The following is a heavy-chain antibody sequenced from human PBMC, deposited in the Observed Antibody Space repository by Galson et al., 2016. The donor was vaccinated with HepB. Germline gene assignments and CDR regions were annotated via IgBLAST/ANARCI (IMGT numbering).Heavy chain of an antibody. Sequence: SGAEVKKPGESLRISCKGSGYSFTSYWISWVRQMPGKGLEWMGRIDPSDSYTNYSPSFQGHVTISTDRSISTAYLQWSSLKASDTAMYYCARSSTSRAWFDPWGQGTLVTVSS. CDR3: ARSSTSRAWFDP. D-gene: IGHD2-2*01. CDR1: GYSFTSYW. J-gene: IGHJ5*02. CDR2: IDPSDSYT. V-gene: IGHV5-10-1*01.